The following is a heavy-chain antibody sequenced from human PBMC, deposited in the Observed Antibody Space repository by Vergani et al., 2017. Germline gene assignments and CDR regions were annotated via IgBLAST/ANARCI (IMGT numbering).Heavy chain of an antibody. V-gene: IGHV1-8*03. D-gene: IGHD6-19*01. CDR2: MNPISGNT. CDR1: GYTFTSDD. J-gene: IGHJ4*02. CDR3: ARGQWLPTLSFDY. Sequence: QVQLVQSGAEVKKPGASVKVSCKASGYTFTSDDINWVRQATGQGLEWMGWMNPISGNTGDAQNLQGRLTITRDTSVNTADMELIRLRSDDTAVYYCARGQWLPTLSFDYWGQGTLVTVSS.